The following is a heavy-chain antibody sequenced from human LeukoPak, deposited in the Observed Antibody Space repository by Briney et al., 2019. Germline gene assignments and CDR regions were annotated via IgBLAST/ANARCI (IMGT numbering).Heavy chain of an antibody. Sequence: SQTLSLTCAVSGGSISSGGYSWSWIRQPPGKGLEWIGYIYHSGSTYYNPSLKGRVTISVDRSKNQFSLKLSSVTAADTAVYYCARGTMGDYALDYWGQGTLVTVSS. CDR1: GGSISSGGYS. V-gene: IGHV4-30-2*01. CDR2: IYHSGST. J-gene: IGHJ4*02. CDR3: ARGTMGDYALDY. D-gene: IGHD4-17*01.